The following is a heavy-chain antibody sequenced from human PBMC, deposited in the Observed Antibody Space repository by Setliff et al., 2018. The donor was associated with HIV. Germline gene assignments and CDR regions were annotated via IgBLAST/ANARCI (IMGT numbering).Heavy chain of an antibody. CDR3: ARGRYRSRWYASDHYYIDV. V-gene: IGHV4-39*01. Sequence: SETLSLTCTVSGGPISSSSYYWGWIRQPPGKGLQWIGSIYYRGNTYYNPSLKSRVTISVDTSKNQFSLKLRSVTAADTALYYCARGRYRSRWYASDHYYIDVWGKGTTVTVSS. CDR2: IYYRGNT. CDR1: GGPISSSSYY. D-gene: IGHD6-13*01. J-gene: IGHJ6*03.